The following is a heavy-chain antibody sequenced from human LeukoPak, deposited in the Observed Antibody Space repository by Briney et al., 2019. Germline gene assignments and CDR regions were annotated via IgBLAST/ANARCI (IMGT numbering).Heavy chain of an antibody. CDR2: IIPIFGTA. Sequence: SVKVSCKASGGTFSSYAISWVRQAPGQGLEWMGGIIPIFGTANYAQKFQGRVTITADKSTNTAYMELSSLRSEDTAVYYCASSGRMPRRYFGWLLPQGDYFDYWGQGTLVTVSS. CDR3: ASSGRMPRRYFGWLLPQGDYFDY. V-gene: IGHV1-69*06. J-gene: IGHJ4*02. D-gene: IGHD3-9*01. CDR1: GGTFSSYA.